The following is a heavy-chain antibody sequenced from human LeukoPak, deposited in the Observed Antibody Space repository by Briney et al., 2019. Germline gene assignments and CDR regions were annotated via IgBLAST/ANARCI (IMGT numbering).Heavy chain of an antibody. CDR2: IYYSGST. J-gene: IGHJ4*02. Sequence: TLCLTCTVSGGSINSGDYYWSWIRQPPGKGMEWIGYIYYSGSTYYNPSLKSRVTISVDTSKNQFSLKLSSVTAADTAVYYCATRGHSSSSIFDYWGQGTLVTVSS. CDR1: GGSINSGDYY. D-gene: IGHD6-6*01. CDR3: ATRGHSSSSIFDY. V-gene: IGHV4-30-4*08.